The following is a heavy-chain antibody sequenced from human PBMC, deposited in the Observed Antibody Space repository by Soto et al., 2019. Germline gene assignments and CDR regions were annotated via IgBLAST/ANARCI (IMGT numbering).Heavy chain of an antibody. D-gene: IGHD4-17*01. J-gene: IGHJ4*02. Sequence: ASVKVSCKASGYTFTSYAMHWVRQAPGQRLEWMGWINAGNGNTKYSQKFQGRVTITRDTSASTAYMELSSLRSEDTAVYYCARDWDTDYGDPTQDYWGQGTLVTVSS. CDR1: GYTFTSYA. V-gene: IGHV1-3*01. CDR2: INAGNGNT. CDR3: ARDWDTDYGDPTQDY.